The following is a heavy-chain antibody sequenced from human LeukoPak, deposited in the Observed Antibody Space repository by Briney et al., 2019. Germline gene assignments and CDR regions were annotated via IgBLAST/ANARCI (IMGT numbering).Heavy chain of an antibody. D-gene: IGHD4-23*01. CDR2: IYPGDSDT. CDR3: ARRRWADAFDI. CDR1: GYSFSNYW. V-gene: IGHV5-51*01. J-gene: IGHJ3*02. Sequence: HGESLKISCKGSGYSFSNYWIAWVRQMPGKGLEWMGIIYPGDSDTTYSPSSQGQVTISADKSISTAYLQWSSLKASDTAMYYCARRRWADAFDIWGQGTMVTVSS.